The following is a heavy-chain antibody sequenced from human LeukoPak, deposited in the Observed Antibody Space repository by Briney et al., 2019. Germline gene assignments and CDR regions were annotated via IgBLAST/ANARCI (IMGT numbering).Heavy chain of an antibody. V-gene: IGHV4-30-4*01. CDR2: IYYSGST. D-gene: IGHD3-3*01. J-gene: IGHJ6*02. Sequence: PSETLSLTCAVYGGSFSGYYWSWIRQPPGKGLEWIGYIYYSGSTYYNPSLKSRVTISVDTSKNQFSLKLSSVTAADTAVYYCARDRQGDFWSGYYTRYGMDVWGQGTTVTVSS. CDR1: GGSFSGYY. CDR3: ARDRQGDFWSGYYTRYGMDV.